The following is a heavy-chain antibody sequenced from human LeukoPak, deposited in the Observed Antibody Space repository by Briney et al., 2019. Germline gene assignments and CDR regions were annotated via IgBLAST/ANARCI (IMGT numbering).Heavy chain of an antibody. CDR2: ITPFNGNT. CDR3: APEDFWRGYSVRNWFDT. CDR1: GYTFTYRY. J-gene: IGHJ5*02. D-gene: IGHD3-3*01. V-gene: IGHV1-45*02. Sequence: VASVKVSCKASGYTFTYRYLHWVRQAPGQALEWMGWITPFNGNTNYAQKFQDRVTITRDRSMSTAYMELSSLRSEDTAMYYCAPEDFWRGYSVRNWFDTWDQGTLVTASS.